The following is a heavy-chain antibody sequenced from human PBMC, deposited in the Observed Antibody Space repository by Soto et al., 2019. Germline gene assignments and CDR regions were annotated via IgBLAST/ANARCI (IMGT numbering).Heavy chain of an antibody. CDR2: MNPGSGDT. CDR1: GYIFTNND. J-gene: IGHJ5*02. Sequence: QVQLVQSGAEVKKPGASVKVSCKASGYIFTNNDVSWVRQATGQGLEWMGWMNPGSGDTGYAQKLQVRVTMTRNISIATAYMELSSLRADDTAIYYCARMATFGSLNWIDPWGQGTLVTVSS. V-gene: IGHV1-8*01. D-gene: IGHD3-10*01. CDR3: ARMATFGSLNWIDP.